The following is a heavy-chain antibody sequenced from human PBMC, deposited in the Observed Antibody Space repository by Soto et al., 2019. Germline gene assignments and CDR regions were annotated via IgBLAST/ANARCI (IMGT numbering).Heavy chain of an antibody. V-gene: IGHV3-66*01. J-gene: IGHJ4*02. CDR2: IYTGGGT. Sequence: EVQLVESGGGLVQPGGSLILSCAASGLTVSTNPMSWVRQAPGKGLEWVSVIYTGGGTHYADSVKGRFTISRDNSQNTVNLQMNSLRPEDTAVYYCAIDGSGHWGQGTLVTVSS. CDR1: GLTVSTNP. CDR3: AIDGSGH.